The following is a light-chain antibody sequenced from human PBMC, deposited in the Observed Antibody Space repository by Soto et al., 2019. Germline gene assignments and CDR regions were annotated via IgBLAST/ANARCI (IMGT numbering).Light chain of an antibody. CDR2: SNN. Sequence: QSVLTQPSSTSGTPGQRVTISCSGGNSNVGSNTVNWYQLLPGTTPKLLIYSNNRRPSGVPDRFSGSKSGTSASLAISGLQSEDEADYYCAAWDDTLNGWVFGGSTKLTVL. J-gene: IGLJ2*01. V-gene: IGLV1-44*01. CDR1: NSNVGSNT. CDR3: AAWDDTLNGWV.